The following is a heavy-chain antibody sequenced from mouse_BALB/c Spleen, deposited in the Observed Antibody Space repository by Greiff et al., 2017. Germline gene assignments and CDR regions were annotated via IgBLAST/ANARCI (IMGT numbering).Heavy chain of an antibody. D-gene: IGHD1-1*01. CDR2: ISYSGST. Sequence: VQLKESGPGLVKPSQSLSLTCTVTGYSITSDYAWNWIRQFPGNKLEWMGYISYSGSTSYNPSLKSRISITRDTSKNQFFLQLNSVTTEDTATYYCAREGSSWYFDVWGAGTTVTVSS. V-gene: IGHV3-2*02. CDR1: GYSITSDYA. CDR3: AREGSSWYFDV. J-gene: IGHJ1*01.